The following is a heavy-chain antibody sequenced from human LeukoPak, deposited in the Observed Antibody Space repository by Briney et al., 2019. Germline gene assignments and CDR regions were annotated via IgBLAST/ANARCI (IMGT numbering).Heavy chain of an antibody. J-gene: IGHJ4*02. CDR3: ARGLGSKYQLLKMTSPLYCFDY. D-gene: IGHD2-2*01. CDR2: IIPIFGTA. CDR1: GGTFSSYA. Sequence: SVKVSCKASGGTFSSYAISWVRQAPGQGLEWMGGIIPIFGTANYAQKFQGRVTITADESTSTAYMELSSLRSEDTAVYYCARGLGSKYQLLKMTSPLYCFDYWGQGTLVTVSS. V-gene: IGHV1-69*13.